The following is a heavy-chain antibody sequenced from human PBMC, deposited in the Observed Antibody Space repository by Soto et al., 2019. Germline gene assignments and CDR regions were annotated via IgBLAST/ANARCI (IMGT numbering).Heavy chain of an antibody. J-gene: IGHJ6*02. CDR3: VNFRRGVWDYYGMDV. Sequence: HPGGSLRLSCSASGFTFSSYAMHWVRQAPGKGLEYVSAISSNGGSTYYADSVKGRFTISRDNSKNTLYLQMSSLRAEDTAVYYCVNFRRGVWDYYGMDVWGQGTTVTVSS. CDR1: GFTFSSYA. CDR2: ISSNGGST. D-gene: IGHD3-16*01. V-gene: IGHV3-64D*06.